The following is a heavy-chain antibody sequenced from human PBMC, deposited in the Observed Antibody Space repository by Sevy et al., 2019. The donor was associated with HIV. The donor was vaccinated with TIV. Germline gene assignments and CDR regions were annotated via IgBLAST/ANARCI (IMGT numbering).Heavy chain of an antibody. Sequence: GGSLRLSCAASGFTFSDYYMSWIRQAPGKGLEWVSYISSSSSYTNYADSVKGRFTISRDNAKNSLYLQMNSLRAEDTAVYYCARTIRGSVASDIWGQGTMVTVSS. CDR1: GFTFSDYY. V-gene: IGHV3-11*06. D-gene: IGHD3-10*01. J-gene: IGHJ3*02. CDR2: ISSSSSYT. CDR3: ARTIRGSVASDI.